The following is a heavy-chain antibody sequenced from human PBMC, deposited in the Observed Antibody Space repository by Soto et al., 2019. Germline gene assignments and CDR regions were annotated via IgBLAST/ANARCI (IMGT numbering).Heavy chain of an antibody. V-gene: IGHV3-30*18. CDR2: ISYDGSDK. Sequence: QVQLVESGGGVVQPGRSLRLSCAASGFTFNSYGMHWVRQAPGKGLEWEAVISYDGSDKYYADSVKGRFTISRDNSKNTLYLQMNSLRAEDTAVYYCSKDLDGLQGLVDSSFCFDYWGQGTLVTVSS. CDR1: GFTFNSYG. CDR3: SKDLDGLQGLVDSSFCFDY. D-gene: IGHD3-16*02. J-gene: IGHJ4*02.